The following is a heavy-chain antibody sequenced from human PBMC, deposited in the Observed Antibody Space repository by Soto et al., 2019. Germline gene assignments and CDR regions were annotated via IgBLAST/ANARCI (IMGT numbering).Heavy chain of an antibody. CDR1: SGSFSGYY. J-gene: IGHJ4*02. V-gene: IGHV4-34*01. D-gene: IGHD6-6*01. CDR3: ARAPKVSGSSQTRPDF. Sequence: SETLSLTCSIYSGSFSGYYWSWIRQPPGKGLEWIGEISQSGNTNYSPSLKSRVSISIDTSKKQFSLNLASVSAADAAVYYCARAPKVSGSSQTRPDFWGQGTLVTVSS. CDR2: ISQSGNT.